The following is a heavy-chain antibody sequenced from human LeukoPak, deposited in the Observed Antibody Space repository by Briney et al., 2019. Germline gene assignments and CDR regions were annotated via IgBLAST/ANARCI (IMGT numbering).Heavy chain of an antibody. Sequence: NAGGSLRLSCTASGFTLTNFAMTWVRQAPGKGLEWVSSISSSSSYIYYADSVKGRFTISRDNAKNSLYLQMNSLRAEDTAVYYCARVGSFAFDIWGQGTMVTVSS. D-gene: IGHD6-13*01. V-gene: IGHV3-21*01. CDR1: GFTLTNFA. CDR2: ISSSSSYI. J-gene: IGHJ3*02. CDR3: ARVGSFAFDI.